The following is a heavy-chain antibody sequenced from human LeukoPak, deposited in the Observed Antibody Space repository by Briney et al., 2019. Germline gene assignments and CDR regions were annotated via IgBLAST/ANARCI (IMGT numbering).Heavy chain of an antibody. CDR2: INPSGGST. V-gene: IGHV1-46*01. CDR1: GYTFTSYY. D-gene: IGHD6-19*01. Sequence: ASVKVSCKASGYTFTSYYMHWVRQAPGQGLEWMGIINPSGGSTSYAQKFQGRVTMTRDMSTSTVYMELSSLRSEDTAIYYCASVFSTGWYFDYWGQGTLVTVSS. J-gene: IGHJ4*02. CDR3: ASVFSTGWYFDY.